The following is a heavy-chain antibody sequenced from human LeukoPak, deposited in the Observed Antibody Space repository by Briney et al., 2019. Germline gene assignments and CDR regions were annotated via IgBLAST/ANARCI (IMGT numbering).Heavy chain of an antibody. Sequence: GGSLRLSCAASGFTFSSDAMNWVRQAPGKGLEWVSATSPIGTRTYYADSVKGRFTISRDNSKNTLYLQMNSLRAEDTAMYYCAKASTVLKPIDSWGQGTLVTVSS. J-gene: IGHJ4*02. CDR1: GFTFSSDA. CDR3: AKASTVLKPIDS. V-gene: IGHV3-23*01. D-gene: IGHD1-14*01. CDR2: TSPIGTRT.